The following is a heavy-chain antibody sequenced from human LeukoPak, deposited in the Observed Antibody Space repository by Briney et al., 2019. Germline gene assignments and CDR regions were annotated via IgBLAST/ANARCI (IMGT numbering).Heavy chain of an antibody. J-gene: IGHJ6*02. CDR2: ISAYNGNT. Sequence: ASVKVSCKASGYTFTSYGISWVRQAPGQGLEWMGWISAYNGNTNYAQKLQGRVTMTTDTSTSTAHMELRSLRSNDTAVYYCARGPLLRFLEWFGYYYYGMDVWGQGTTVTVSS. D-gene: IGHD3-3*01. V-gene: IGHV1-18*01. CDR1: GYTFTSYG. CDR3: ARGPLLRFLEWFGYYYYGMDV.